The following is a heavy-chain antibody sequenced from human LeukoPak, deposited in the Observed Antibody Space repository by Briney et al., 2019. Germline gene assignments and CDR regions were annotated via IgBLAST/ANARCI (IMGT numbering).Heavy chain of an antibody. D-gene: IGHD1-26*01. V-gene: IGHV4-61*01. Sequence: SETLSLTCTVSGGSVSSGSYYWSWIRQPPGKGLEWIGYIYYSGSTNYNPSLKSRVTISVDTSKNQFSLKLSSVTAADTAVYYCARESGSYLKGAFDIWGQGTMVTVSS. CDR2: IYYSGST. J-gene: IGHJ3*02. CDR1: GGSVSSGSYY. CDR3: ARESGSYLKGAFDI.